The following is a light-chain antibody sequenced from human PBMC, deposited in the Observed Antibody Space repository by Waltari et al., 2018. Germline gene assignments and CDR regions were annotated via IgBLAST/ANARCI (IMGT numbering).Light chain of an antibody. CDR1: QDISNY. Sequence: DIQMTQSPSTLSASVGDRVTITCQASQDISNYLNCYQQKPGKAPKLLIYDASNLETGVPSRFSGSGSGTDFSFTISSLQPEDIATFSCQQSYSTPRTFGQGTKLEIK. CDR2: DAS. J-gene: IGKJ2*01. V-gene: IGKV1-33*01. CDR3: QQSYSTPRT.